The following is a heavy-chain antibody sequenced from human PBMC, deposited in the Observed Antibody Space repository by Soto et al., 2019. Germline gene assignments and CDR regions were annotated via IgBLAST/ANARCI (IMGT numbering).Heavy chain of an antibody. CDR3: ARDRGVYCSSTSCYADGAFDI. J-gene: IGHJ3*02. CDR2: INSDGSST. V-gene: IGHV3-74*01. Sequence: GGSLRLSCAASGFTFSSYWMHWVRQAPGKGLVWVSRINSDGSSTSYADSVKGRFTISRDNAKNTLYLQMNSLRAEDTAVYYCARDRGVYCSSTSCYADGAFDIWGQGTMVTVSS. D-gene: IGHD2-2*01. CDR1: GFTFSSYW.